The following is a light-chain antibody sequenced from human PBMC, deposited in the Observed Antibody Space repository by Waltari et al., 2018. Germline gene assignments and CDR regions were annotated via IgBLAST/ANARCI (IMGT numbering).Light chain of an antibody. J-gene: IGLJ2*01. V-gene: IGLV1-51*02. Sequence: QSVLTQPPSVSAAPGQKVTISCSGSWSNIGNNYVSWYQQFPGAAPKLLMFENNKRPSVIPDRFSGSKSGTSATLCITGLQTGDEADYYCGTWDNSLNAVVFGGGTKLTVL. CDR2: ENN. CDR3: GTWDNSLNAVV. CDR1: WSNIGNNY.